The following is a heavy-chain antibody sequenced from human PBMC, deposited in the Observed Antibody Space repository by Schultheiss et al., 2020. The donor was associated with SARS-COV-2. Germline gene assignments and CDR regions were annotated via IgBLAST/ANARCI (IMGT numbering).Heavy chain of an antibody. J-gene: IGHJ4*02. D-gene: IGHD6-19*01. V-gene: IGHV4-34*01. CDR3: ASMENTVAGTGGDDY. Sequence: SQTLSLTCAVYGGSFSGYYWSWIRQPPGKGLEWIGEINHSGSTNYNPSLKSRVTISVDRSKNQFSLKLSSVTAADTAVYYCASMENTVAGTGGDDYWGQGTLVTVSS. CDR1: GGSFSGYY. CDR2: INHSGST.